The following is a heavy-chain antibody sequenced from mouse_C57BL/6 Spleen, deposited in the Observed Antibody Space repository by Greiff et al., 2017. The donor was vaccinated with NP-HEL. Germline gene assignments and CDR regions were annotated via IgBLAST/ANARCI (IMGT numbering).Heavy chain of an antibody. Sequence: VHVKQSGPVLVKPGASVKMSCKASGYTFTDYYMNWVKQSHGKSLEWIGVINPYNGGTSYNQKFKGKATLTVDKSSSTAYMELNSLTSEDSAVYYCARDYGNYDWYFDVWGTGTTVTVSS. CDR2: INPYNGGT. CDR1: GYTFTDYY. J-gene: IGHJ1*03. V-gene: IGHV1-19*01. CDR3: ARDYGNYDWYFDV. D-gene: IGHD2-1*01.